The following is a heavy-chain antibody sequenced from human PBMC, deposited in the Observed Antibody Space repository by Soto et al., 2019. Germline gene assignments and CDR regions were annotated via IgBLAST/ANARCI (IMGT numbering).Heavy chain of an antibody. V-gene: IGHV4-59*01. CDR1: GGSISSYY. Sequence: QVQLQESGPGLVKPSETLSLTCTVSGGSISSYYWSWIRQPPGKGLEWIGYIYYSGSTNYNPSLKSRXNIXVXMSKNQFSLKLSSVTAADTAVYYCARGIVAAGNIDYWGQGTLVTVSS. D-gene: IGHD6-13*01. J-gene: IGHJ4*02. CDR2: IYYSGST. CDR3: ARGIVAAGNIDY.